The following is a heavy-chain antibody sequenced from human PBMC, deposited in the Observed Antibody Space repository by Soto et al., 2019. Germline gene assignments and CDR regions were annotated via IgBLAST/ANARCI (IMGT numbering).Heavy chain of an antibody. CDR1: GGSISSGGYY. J-gene: IGHJ6*02. Sequence: GPGPQPPSETLSLTCTVSGGSISSGGYYWSWIRQHPGKGLEWIEYIYYSGSTYYNPSLKSRVTISVDTSKNQFSLKLSSVTAADTAVYYCARGRGATYYYYYYGMDVWGQGTTVTVSS. D-gene: IGHD5-12*01. CDR2: IYYSGST. V-gene: IGHV4-31*03. CDR3: ARGRGATYYYYYYGMDV.